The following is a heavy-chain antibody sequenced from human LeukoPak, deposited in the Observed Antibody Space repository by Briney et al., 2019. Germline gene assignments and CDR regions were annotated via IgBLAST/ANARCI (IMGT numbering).Heavy chain of an antibody. V-gene: IGHV3-30*04. CDR2: VLYDGSMK. CDR1: GFPFSSYS. Sequence: PGGSLRLSCAASGFPFSSYSMHWVRQAPGKGLEWVAVVLYDGSMKYYADSVKGRFTISRDNSKNTLYLQMNSLRAEDTAVYYCAKEANDYVWGSYRYTDAFDIWGQGTMVTVSS. CDR3: AKEANDYVWGSYRYTDAFDI. D-gene: IGHD3-16*02. J-gene: IGHJ3*02.